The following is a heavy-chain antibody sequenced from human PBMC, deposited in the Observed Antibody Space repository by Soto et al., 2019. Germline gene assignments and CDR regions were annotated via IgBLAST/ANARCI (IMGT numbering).Heavy chain of an antibody. CDR2: ISSSGSII. Sequence: GGSLRLSCAASGFTFSDNYMSWIRQAPGKWLEWVSYISSSGSIIYYADSVKGRFTISRDNAKNSLYLQMNSLRAEDTAVYYCARDLGYYESDGYFDYWGQGXLVTVSS. J-gene: IGHJ4*02. D-gene: IGHD3-22*01. CDR1: GFTFSDNY. CDR3: ARDLGYYESDGYFDY. V-gene: IGHV3-11*01.